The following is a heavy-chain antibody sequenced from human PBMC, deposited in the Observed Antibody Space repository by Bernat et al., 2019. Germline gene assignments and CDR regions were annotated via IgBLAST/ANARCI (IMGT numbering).Heavy chain of an antibody. CDR1: GGSISSGGYY. V-gene: IGHV4-31*03. Sequence: QVQLQESGPGLVKPSQTLSLTCTVSGGSISSGGYYWSWIRQHPGKGLEWIGYICYSGSTYYNPSLKSRVTISVDTSKNQFTLKMSSVTTADTAVYYCAREMSGYCSSTSCYTGGFDYWGQGTLVTVSS. D-gene: IGHD2-2*02. CDR3: AREMSGYCSSTSCYTGGFDY. CDR2: ICYSGST. J-gene: IGHJ4*02.